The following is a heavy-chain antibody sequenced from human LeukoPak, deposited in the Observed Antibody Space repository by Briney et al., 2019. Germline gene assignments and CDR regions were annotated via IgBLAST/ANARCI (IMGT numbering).Heavy chain of an antibody. D-gene: IGHD2-15*01. V-gene: IGHV1-46*01. J-gene: IGHJ5*02. Sequence: ASVKVSGKASGYTFTSYYMHWVRQAPGQGLEWMGIINPSGGSTNYAQKFQGRVTMTRDTSTSTVYMELSSLRSEDTAVYYCARAELHNWFDPWGQGTLVTVSS. CDR1: GYTFTSYY. CDR2: INPSGGST. CDR3: ARAELHNWFDP.